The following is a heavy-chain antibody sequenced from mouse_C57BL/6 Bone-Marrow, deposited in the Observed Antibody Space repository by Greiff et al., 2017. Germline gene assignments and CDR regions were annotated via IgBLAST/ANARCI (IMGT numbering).Heavy chain of an antibody. CDR1: GYTFTDYN. V-gene: IGHV1-18*01. CDR2: INPNNGGT. Sequence: EVQLQQSGPELVKPGASVKIPCKASGYTFTDYNMDWVKQSHGKSLEWIGDINPNNGGTIYNQKFKGKATLTVDKSSSTAYMELRSLTSEDTAVYYCARERGGGSSGSFAYWGQGTLVTVSA. D-gene: IGHD3-2*02. J-gene: IGHJ3*01. CDR3: ARERGGGSSGSFAY.